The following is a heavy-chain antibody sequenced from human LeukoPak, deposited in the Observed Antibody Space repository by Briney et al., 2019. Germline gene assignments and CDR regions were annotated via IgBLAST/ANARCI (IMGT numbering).Heavy chain of an antibody. CDR1: GFTFSSYW. CDR3: ARDEDDGDYAPWDY. J-gene: IGHJ4*02. V-gene: IGHV3-7*03. Sequence: PGGSLRLSCAASGFTFSSYWMSWVRQAPGKGLEWVANIKQDGSEKYYVDSVKGRFTISRDNAKNSLYLQMNSLRAEDTAVYYCARDEDDGDYAPWDYWGQGTLVTASS. D-gene: IGHD4-17*01. CDR2: IKQDGSEK.